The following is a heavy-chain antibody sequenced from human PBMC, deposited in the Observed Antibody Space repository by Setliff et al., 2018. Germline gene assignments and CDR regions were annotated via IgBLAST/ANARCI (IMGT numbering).Heavy chain of an antibody. V-gene: IGHV4-39*01. CDR1: GGSISSSSYY. CDR3: ARLKSRNWGLWYFDL. D-gene: IGHD7-27*01. J-gene: IGHJ2*01. CDR2: IYYSGST. Sequence: SETLSVTCTVSGGSISSSSYYWGWIRQPPGKGLEWIGSIYYSGSTYYNPSLKSRVTISVDTSKNQFSLKLRSVTAADTAVYYCARLKSRNWGLWYFDLWGRGTLVTVSS.